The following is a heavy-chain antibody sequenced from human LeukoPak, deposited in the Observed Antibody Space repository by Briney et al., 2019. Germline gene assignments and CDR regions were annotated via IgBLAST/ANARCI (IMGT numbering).Heavy chain of an antibody. Sequence: ASVKVSCKASGYTFTSYGISWVRQAPGQGLKWMGWISAYNGNTNYAQKLQGRVTMTTDTSTSTAYMEPRSLRSDDTAVYYCARAKTFTIFGVVITDWFDPWGQGTLVTVSS. V-gene: IGHV1-18*01. D-gene: IGHD3-3*01. J-gene: IGHJ5*02. CDR1: GYTFTSYG. CDR2: ISAYNGNT. CDR3: ARAKTFTIFGVVITDWFDP.